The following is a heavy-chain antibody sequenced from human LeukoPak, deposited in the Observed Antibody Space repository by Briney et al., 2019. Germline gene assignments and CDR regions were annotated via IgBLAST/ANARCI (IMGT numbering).Heavy chain of an antibody. CDR1: GFTFSSYA. CDR3: ARDWAPIDY. D-gene: IGHD7-27*01. J-gene: IGHJ4*02. Sequence: PGRSLRLSCAASGFTFSSYAMHWVRQAPGKGLEWVAVISYDGSNKYYADSVKGRFTISRDNSKNTLYLQMNSLRAEDTAVYYCARDWAPIDYWGQGTLVTVSS. CDR2: ISYDGSNK. V-gene: IGHV3-30-3*01.